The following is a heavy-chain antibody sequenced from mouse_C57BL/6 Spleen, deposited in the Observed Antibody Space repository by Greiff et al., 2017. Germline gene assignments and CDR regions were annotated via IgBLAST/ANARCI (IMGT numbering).Heavy chain of an antibody. J-gene: IGHJ4*01. D-gene: IGHD1-1*01. V-gene: IGHV1-69*01. Sequence: VQLQQPGAELVMPGASVKLSCKASGYTFTSYWMHWVKQRPGQGLEWIGEIDPSDSYTNYNQKFKGKSTLTVDKSSSTAYMQLSSLTSEDSAVYYCARKDTTVVAPYAMDYWGQGTSVTVSS. CDR3: ARKDTTVVAPYAMDY. CDR2: IDPSDSYT. CDR1: GYTFTSYW.